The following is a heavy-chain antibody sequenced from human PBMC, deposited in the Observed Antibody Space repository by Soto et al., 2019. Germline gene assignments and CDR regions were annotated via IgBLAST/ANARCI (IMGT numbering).Heavy chain of an antibody. CDR3: ARQGPFCGVTIFGVVPMCYCMDV. Sequence: PSETLSLTCTVSGGSISSYYWSWIRQPPGKGLEWIGYIYYSGSTNYNPSLKSRVTISVDTSKNQFSLKLSSVTAADTAVYYCARQGPFCGVTIFGVVPMCYCMDVWGKGTTVTVSS. CDR1: GGSISSYY. CDR2: IYYSGST. V-gene: IGHV4-59*08. J-gene: IGHJ6*03. D-gene: IGHD3-3*01.